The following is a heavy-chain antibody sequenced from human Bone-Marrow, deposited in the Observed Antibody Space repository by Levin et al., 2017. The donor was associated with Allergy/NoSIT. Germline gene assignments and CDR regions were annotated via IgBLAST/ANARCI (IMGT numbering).Heavy chain of an antibody. J-gene: IGHJ6*02. CDR2: ISSNSSYI. Sequence: TGGSLRLSCAASGFTFSSYSMNWVRQAPGKGLEWVSSISSNSSYIYYADSVKGRFTISRDNAKNSLYLQMNSLRAEDTAVDYCARDIAARPPGGMDVWGQGTTVTVSS. V-gene: IGHV3-21*01. D-gene: IGHD6-6*01. CDR3: ARDIAARPPGGMDV. CDR1: GFTFSSYS.